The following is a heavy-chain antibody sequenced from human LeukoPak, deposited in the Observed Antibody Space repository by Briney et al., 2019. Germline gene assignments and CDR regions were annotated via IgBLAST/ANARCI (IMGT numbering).Heavy chain of an antibody. J-gene: IGHJ6*02. V-gene: IGHV1-18*01. D-gene: IGHD5-18*01. CDR2: ISAYNGNT. CDR3: ARDSVDTAMVYYYYYGMDV. CDR1: GGTFSSYA. Sequence: ASVKVSCKASGGTFSSYAISWVQQAPGQGLEWMGWISAYNGNTNYAQKLQGRVTMTTDTSTSTAYMELRSLRSDDTAVYYCARDSVDTAMVYYYYYGMDVWGQGTTVTVSS.